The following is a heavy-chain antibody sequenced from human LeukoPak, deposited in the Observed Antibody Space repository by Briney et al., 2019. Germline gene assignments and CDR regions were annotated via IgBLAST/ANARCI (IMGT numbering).Heavy chain of an antibody. Sequence: GGSLRLSCAASGFTFSNNAMNWVHQAPGKGLEWVSGISGSDDNTYYADSVKGRFTISRDNSKNTLYLQMSSLGAEDTAVYYCAKARDCSSTSCYVSYFDYWGQGTLVTVSS. D-gene: IGHD2-2*01. CDR1: GFTFSNNA. J-gene: IGHJ4*02. V-gene: IGHV3-23*01. CDR3: AKARDCSSTSCYVSYFDY. CDR2: ISGSDDNT.